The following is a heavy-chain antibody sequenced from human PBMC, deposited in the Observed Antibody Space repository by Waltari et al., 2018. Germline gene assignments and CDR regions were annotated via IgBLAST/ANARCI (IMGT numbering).Heavy chain of an antibody. CDR2: IIPIVGTA. D-gene: IGHD2-21*01. V-gene: IGHV1-69*08. CDR1: GGTFSSYA. Sequence: QVQLVQSGAEVKKPGSSVKVSCKASGGTFSSYALSWVRQAPGQGLEWMGRIIPIVGTANYAQKFQGRVTITADKSTSTAYMELSSLRSEDTAVYYCARDEGEVVIAMPPTRNAFDIWGQGTMVTVSS. CDR3: ARDEGEVVIAMPPTRNAFDI. J-gene: IGHJ3*02.